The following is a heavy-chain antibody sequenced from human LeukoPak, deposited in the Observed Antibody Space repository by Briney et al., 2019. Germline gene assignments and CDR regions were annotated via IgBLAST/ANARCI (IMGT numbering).Heavy chain of an antibody. V-gene: IGHV3-21*01. J-gene: IGHJ4*02. CDR1: GFTFSSYA. D-gene: IGHD1-26*01. CDR3: AETSIVMNFDY. CDR2: ISSTTSYI. Sequence: PGGSQRLSCTTSGFTFSSYAMHWVRQAPGKGLEWVSSISSTTSYIYYADSVKGRFTISRDNAKNSLYLQMNSLRAEDTAVYYCAETSIVMNFDYWGQGTLVTVSS.